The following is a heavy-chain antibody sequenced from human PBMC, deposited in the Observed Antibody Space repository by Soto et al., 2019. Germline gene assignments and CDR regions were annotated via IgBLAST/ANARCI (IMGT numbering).Heavy chain of an antibody. D-gene: IGHD6-6*01. CDR3: ARKSVAAPTYWYFDL. V-gene: IGHV1-69*02. Sequence: QVQLVQSGAEVKKPGSSVKVSCKASGGTFSSYTISWVRQAPGQGLEWMGRIIPILGIANYAQNFQGRVTMTADKSTNTAYMELSSLRAEDTAVYYCARKSVAAPTYWYFDLWGRGTLVTVSS. CDR2: IIPILGIA. CDR1: GGTFSSYT. J-gene: IGHJ2*01.